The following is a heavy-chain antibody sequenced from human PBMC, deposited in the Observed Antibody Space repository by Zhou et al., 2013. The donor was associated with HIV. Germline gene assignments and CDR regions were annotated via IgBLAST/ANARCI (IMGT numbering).Heavy chain of an antibody. CDR1: GGSISSHY. V-gene: IGHV4-59*11. CDR2: IYYSGST. J-gene: IGHJ6*02. Sequence: QVQLQESGPGLVKPSETLSLTCSVSGGSISSHYWNWIRQPPGKGLEWIGYIYYSGSTNYNPSLKSRVTISVDTSKNQFSLKLSFVTAADTAVYYCARAPTPYGDYVMDRMDVWGQGTTVTVSS. D-gene: IGHD4-17*01. CDR3: ARAPTPYGDYVMDRMDV.